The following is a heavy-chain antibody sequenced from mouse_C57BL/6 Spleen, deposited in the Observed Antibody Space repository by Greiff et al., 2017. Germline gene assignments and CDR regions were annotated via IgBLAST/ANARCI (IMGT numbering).Heavy chain of an antibody. D-gene: IGHD3-2*02. CDR3: ARSRGSGSGFSY. V-gene: IGHV1-80*01. CDR2: IYPGDGDT. Sequence: VQLQESGAELVKPGASVKISCKASGYAFSSYWMNWVKQRPGKGLEWIGQIYPGDGDTNSNGKFKGKATLTADKSSSTAYMQLSSLTSEDSAVYFCARSRGSGSGFSYWGQGTLVTVSA. CDR1: GYAFSSYW. J-gene: IGHJ3*01.